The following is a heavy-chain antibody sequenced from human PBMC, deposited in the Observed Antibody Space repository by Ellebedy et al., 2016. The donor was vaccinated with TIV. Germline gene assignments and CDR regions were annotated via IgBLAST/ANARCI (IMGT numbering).Heavy chain of an antibody. CDR3: ARDPALAGMSGRAYFDP. CDR1: GGTVSTYD. CDR2: IIPVFGTT. D-gene: IGHD6-19*01. J-gene: IGHJ5*02. Sequence: SVKVSCXASGGTVSTYDFTWVRQAPGQGLDWMGGIIPVFGTTFYAQKFQGRVTITADESTSTAYMELSSLRSDDTAVYYCARDPALAGMSGRAYFDPWGQGTLVTVSS. V-gene: IGHV1-69*13.